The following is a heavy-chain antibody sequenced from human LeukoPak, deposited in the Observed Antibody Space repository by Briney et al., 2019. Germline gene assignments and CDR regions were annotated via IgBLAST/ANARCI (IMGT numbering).Heavy chain of an antibody. J-gene: IGHJ5*02. CDR1: GFTFSSYA. D-gene: IGHD2-8*01. V-gene: IGHV3-23*01. Sequence: HPGGSLRLSCAASGFTFSSYAMSWVRQAPGKGLEWVSAISGSGGSTYYADSVKGRFTISRDNSKNTLYLQMNSLRAEDTAVYYCAKADIVLMVYAPDYDRWGQGTLVTVSS. CDR3: AKADIVLMVYAPDYDR. CDR2: ISGSGGST.